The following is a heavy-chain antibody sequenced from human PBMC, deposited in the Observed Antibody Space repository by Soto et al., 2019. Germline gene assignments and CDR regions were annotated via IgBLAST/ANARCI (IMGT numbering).Heavy chain of an antibody. D-gene: IGHD6-6*01. CDR1: GYTFTNYG. J-gene: IGHJ4*01. V-gene: IGHV1-18*01. Sequence: QVQLVQSGAEVKKPGASVKVSCKASGYTFTNYGINWVRQAPGQGLEWLGWVSAYNGERRYAQRVQARVIMTTDTSTTTAYIELRSPRSDDTAVYYCSRGTSIPASGDYWGQGTLVTVSS. CDR2: VSAYNGER. CDR3: SRGTSIPASGDY.